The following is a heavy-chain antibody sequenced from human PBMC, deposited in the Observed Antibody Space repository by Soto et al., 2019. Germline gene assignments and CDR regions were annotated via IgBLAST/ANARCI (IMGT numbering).Heavy chain of an antibody. CDR2: IIPIFGTA. CDR1: GGTFSSYA. CDR3: ARVKYYDSSGYLYY. D-gene: IGHD3-22*01. V-gene: IGHV1-69*06. Sequence: SVKVSCKASGGTFSSYAISWVRQAPGQGLEWMGGIIPIFGTANYAQKFQGRVTITADKSTSTAYMELSSLRSEDTAVYYCARVKYYDSSGYLYYWGQGTMGTVSS. J-gene: IGHJ4*02.